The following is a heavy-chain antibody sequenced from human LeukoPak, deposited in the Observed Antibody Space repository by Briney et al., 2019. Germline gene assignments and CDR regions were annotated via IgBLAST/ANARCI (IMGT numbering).Heavy chain of an antibody. CDR1: GFTVNSKY. CDR3: ASKGLSSWFEY. Sequence: GGSLRPSCAASGFTVNSKYMTWVRQAPGKGLEWVSLMYSSGPTYYADSVKGRFTISTDNSKNTLYLQMNSLRAEDTAIYYCASKGLSSWFEYWGQGTLVTVSS. CDR2: MYSSGPT. D-gene: IGHD6-13*01. V-gene: IGHV3-53*01. J-gene: IGHJ4*02.